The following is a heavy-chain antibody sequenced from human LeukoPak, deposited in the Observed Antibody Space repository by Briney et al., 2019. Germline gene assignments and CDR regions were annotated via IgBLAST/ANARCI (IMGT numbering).Heavy chain of an antibody. Sequence: ASVKVSCKASGYTFTSYGISWVRQAPGQGLEWMGWISANDGNTDYPQKLQGRVTMTTDTSTSTAYMELRSLRSDDTAVYYCARDPVGRSWFDPWGQGTLVTVSS. CDR2: ISANDGNT. CDR3: ARDPVGRSWFDP. J-gene: IGHJ5*02. D-gene: IGHD1-26*01. CDR1: GYTFTSYG. V-gene: IGHV1-18*01.